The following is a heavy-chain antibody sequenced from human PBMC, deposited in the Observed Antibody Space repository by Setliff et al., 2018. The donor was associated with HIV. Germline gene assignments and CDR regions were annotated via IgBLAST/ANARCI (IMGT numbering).Heavy chain of an antibody. V-gene: IGHV1-18*01. D-gene: IGHD6-19*01. CDR2: ISAYNGNT. Sequence: ASVKVSCKASGYTFTGYGISWVRQAPGQGLEWMGWISAYNGNTNYAQKLQGRVTITRDTSASTAYMELSSLRAEDTAVYYCARASHSGPSSNGWYPYYFDYWGQGALVTVSS. CDR1: GYTFTGYG. CDR3: ARASHSGPSSNGWYPYYFDY. J-gene: IGHJ4*02.